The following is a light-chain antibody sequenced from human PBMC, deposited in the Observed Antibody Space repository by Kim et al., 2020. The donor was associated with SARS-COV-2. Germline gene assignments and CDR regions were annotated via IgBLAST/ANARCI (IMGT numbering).Light chain of an antibody. CDR3: QQYGSSAYT. CDR1: QSVSSSY. CDR2: GAS. J-gene: IGKJ2*01. Sequence: LSPGERATLSCRASQSVSSSYLAWYQQKPGQAPRLLIYGASSRATGIPDRFSGSGSGTDFTLTISRLEPEDFAVYYCQQYGSSAYTFGQGTKLEIK. V-gene: IGKV3-20*01.